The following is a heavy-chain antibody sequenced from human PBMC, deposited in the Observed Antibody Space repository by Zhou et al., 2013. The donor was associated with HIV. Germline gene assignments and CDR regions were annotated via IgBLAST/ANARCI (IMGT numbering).Heavy chain of an antibody. J-gene: IGHJ5*02. CDR3: ARDRRTTVTTTLSYWFDP. Sequence: QVQLVQSGAEVKKPGSSVKVSCKASGGTFSSYAISWVRQAPGQGLEWMGGIIPIFGTANYAQKFQGRVTITTDESTSTAYMELSSLRSEDTAVYYCARDRRTTVTTTLSYWFDPWGQGTLVTVSS. CDR2: IIPIFGTA. V-gene: IGHV1-69*05. D-gene: IGHD4-17*01. CDR1: GGTFSSYA.